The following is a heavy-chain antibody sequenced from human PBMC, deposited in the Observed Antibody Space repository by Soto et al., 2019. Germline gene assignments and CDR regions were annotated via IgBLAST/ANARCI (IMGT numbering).Heavy chain of an antibody. D-gene: IGHD3-9*01. Sequence: GASVKVSCKASRYTFTGYYMHWVRQAPGQGLEWMGWINPNSGGTNYAQKFQGRVTMTRDTSISTAYMELSRLRSDDTAVYYCARDERYYDILTGYHSPLDYWGQGTLVTVSS. CDR3: ARDERYYDILTGYHSPLDY. J-gene: IGHJ4*02. V-gene: IGHV1-2*02. CDR1: RYTFTGYY. CDR2: INPNSGGT.